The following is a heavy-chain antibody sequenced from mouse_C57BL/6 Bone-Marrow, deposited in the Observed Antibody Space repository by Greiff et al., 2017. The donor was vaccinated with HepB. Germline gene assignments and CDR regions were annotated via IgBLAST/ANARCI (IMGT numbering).Heavy chain of an antibody. J-gene: IGHJ4*01. Sequence: VQLQQSGAELVRPGTSVKMSCKASGYTFTNYWIGWAKQRPGHGLEWIGDIYPGGGYTNYNEKFKGKATLTADKSSSTAYMQFSSLTSEDSAIYYCARRDSSGYVYAMDYWGQGTSVTVSS. D-gene: IGHD3-2*02. CDR3: ARRDSSGYVYAMDY. CDR2: IYPGGGYT. V-gene: IGHV1-63*01. CDR1: GYTFTNYW.